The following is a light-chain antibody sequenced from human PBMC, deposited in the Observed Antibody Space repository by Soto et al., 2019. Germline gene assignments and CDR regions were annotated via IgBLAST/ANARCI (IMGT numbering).Light chain of an antibody. CDR2: DAS. V-gene: IGKV3-11*01. CDR3: QQRSATWT. Sequence: EIVLTQSPATLSLSPGERATLSCRASQSVSSYLAWYQQKPGQAPRLLIYDASNRATGIPARFSGSGSGTDFTLTISRLEPEDFAVYYCQQRSATWTFGQGTKVEIK. CDR1: QSVSSY. J-gene: IGKJ1*01.